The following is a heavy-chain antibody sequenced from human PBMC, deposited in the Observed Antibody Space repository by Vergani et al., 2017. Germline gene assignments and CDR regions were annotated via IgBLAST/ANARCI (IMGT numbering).Heavy chain of an antibody. V-gene: IGHV4-30-4*08. CDR3: ARGRSSSGGYFDY. J-gene: IGHJ4*02. D-gene: IGHD6-13*01. CDR1: GGSISSGDYY. Sequence: QVQLQESGPGLVKPSQTLSLTCTVSGGSISSGDYYWSWIRQPPGKGLEWIGYIYYSGTTYNNPSLKSRVTISVDTSKNQFSLKLGSVTAADTAVYYCARGRSSSGGYFDYWGQGTLVTVSS. CDR2: IYYSGTT.